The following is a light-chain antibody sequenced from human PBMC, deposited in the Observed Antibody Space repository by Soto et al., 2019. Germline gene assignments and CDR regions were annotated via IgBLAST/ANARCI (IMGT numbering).Light chain of an antibody. CDR3: QQYNNWPFS. V-gene: IGKV3-15*01. J-gene: IGKJ5*01. CDR1: QSVSSN. Sequence: EIVMTQSPATLSVSPGERATLSCRASQSVSSNLALYQQKPGQAPRLLIYGASTRATGIPARFSGSGSGTEFTLTISSLQSEDFAVYFCQQYNNWPFSFGPGTRLEIK. CDR2: GAS.